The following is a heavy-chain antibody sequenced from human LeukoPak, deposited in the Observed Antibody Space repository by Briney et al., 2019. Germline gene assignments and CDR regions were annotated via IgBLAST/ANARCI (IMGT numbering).Heavy chain of an antibody. D-gene: IGHD3-16*01. CDR3: ARGPRLEAFDI. J-gene: IGHJ3*02. Sequence: GGSLRLSCEASGFTFSSYTMHWVRQAPGKGLEWVSSITGSSNYIYYGDSMKGRFTISRDNAGNSVYLQMNSLRAEDTGLYYCARGPRLEAFDIWGRGTMLTVSS. CDR2: ITGSSNYI. CDR1: GFTFSSYT. V-gene: IGHV3-21*01.